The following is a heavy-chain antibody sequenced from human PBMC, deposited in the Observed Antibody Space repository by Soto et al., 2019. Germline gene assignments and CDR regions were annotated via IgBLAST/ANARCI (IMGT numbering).Heavy chain of an antibody. V-gene: IGHV4-39*01. CDR1: GATISSGGYY. J-gene: IGHJ4*02. CDR2: IYYSGST. CDR3: ARLWGQWLVPVTEHNFDY. D-gene: IGHD6-19*01. Sequence: PSETLSLTCTVSGATISSGGYYWSWIRQHPGKGLEWIGYIYYSGSTYYNPSLKSRVTISVDTSKNQFSLKLSSVTAADTAVYYCARLWGQWLVPVTEHNFDYWGRGTLVTVSS.